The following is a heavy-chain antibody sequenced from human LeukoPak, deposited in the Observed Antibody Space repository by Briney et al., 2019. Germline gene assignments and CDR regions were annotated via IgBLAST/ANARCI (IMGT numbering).Heavy chain of an antibody. D-gene: IGHD3-3*01. V-gene: IGHV4-61*02. Sequence: SETLSLTXTVSGGSISSGSYYWSWIRQPAGKGLEWIGRIYTSGSTNYNPSLKSRVTISVDTSKNQFSLKLSSVTAADTAVYYCAREAGITIFGVVIRTYFYFDYWGQGTLVTVSS. J-gene: IGHJ4*02. CDR3: AREAGITIFGVVIRTYFYFDY. CDR2: IYTSGST. CDR1: GGSISSGSYY.